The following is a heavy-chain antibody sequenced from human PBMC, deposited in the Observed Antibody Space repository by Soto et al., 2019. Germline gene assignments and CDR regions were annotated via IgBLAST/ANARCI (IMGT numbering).Heavy chain of an antibody. CDR3: ARRARGSGYYGYYYGMDV. Sequence: SVKVSCKASGYTFTSYGISWVRQAPGQGLEWMGWISAYNGNTNYAQKLQGRVTMTTDTSTSTAYMELRSLRSDDTAVYYCARRARGSGYYGYYYGMDVWGQGTTVTVSS. V-gene: IGHV1-18*01. CDR1: GYTFTSYG. J-gene: IGHJ6*02. D-gene: IGHD3-3*01. CDR2: ISAYNGNT.